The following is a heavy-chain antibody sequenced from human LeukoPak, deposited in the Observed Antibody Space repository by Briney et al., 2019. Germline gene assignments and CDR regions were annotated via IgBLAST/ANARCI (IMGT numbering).Heavy chain of an antibody. V-gene: IGHV4-59*08. J-gene: IGHJ4*02. Sequence: PSETLSLTCSVSGGSISNYYWSWIRQPPGKGLEWIGYIYYSGSTYYNPSLKSRVTISVDTSKNQFPLKLSSVTAADTAVYYCARVGAATFDYWGQGTLVTVSS. CDR1: GGSISNYY. D-gene: IGHD1-26*01. CDR2: IYYSGST. CDR3: ARVGAATFDY.